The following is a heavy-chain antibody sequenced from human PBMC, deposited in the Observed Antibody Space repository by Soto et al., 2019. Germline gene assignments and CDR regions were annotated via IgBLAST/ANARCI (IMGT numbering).Heavy chain of an antibody. CDR2: ISKEGNST. Sequence: GGSLRLSCAASGFTFSNFWMHWVRQVPGKGLVWVSRISKEGNSTAYADSVKGRFTVSRDNARDTVFLQMNSLRADDTAIYYCTTVTTPTDHWGQGTLVTVSS. V-gene: IGHV3-74*03. CDR1: GFTFSNFW. D-gene: IGHD1-1*01. CDR3: TTVTTPTDH. J-gene: IGHJ4*02.